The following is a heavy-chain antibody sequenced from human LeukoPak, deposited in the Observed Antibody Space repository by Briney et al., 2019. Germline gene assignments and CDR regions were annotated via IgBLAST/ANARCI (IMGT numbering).Heavy chain of an antibody. D-gene: IGHD3-10*01. V-gene: IGHV3-11*04. CDR2: ISSSGSTI. Sequence: GGSLRLSCAASGFTFSDYYMSWIRQAPGKGLEWVSYISSSGSTIYYADSVKGRFTISRDNAKNSLYLQMNSLRAEDTAVYYCARAGRGSGSDDYYYYYYYMDVWGKGTTVTVSS. CDR1: GFTFSDYY. J-gene: IGHJ6*03. CDR3: ARAGRGSGSDDYYYYYYYMDV.